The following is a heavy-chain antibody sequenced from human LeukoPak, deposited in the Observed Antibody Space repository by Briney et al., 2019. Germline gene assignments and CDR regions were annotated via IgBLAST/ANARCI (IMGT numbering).Heavy chain of an antibody. CDR1: GGSISSGDYY. V-gene: IGHV4-30-4*08. CDR3: ARRVVGATFDY. CDR2: IYYTGST. Sequence: SETLSLTCTVSGGSISSGDYYWSWIRQPPGKGLEWIGYIYYTGSTYNNPSLKSRVTISVDTSKNQFSLKLSSVTAADTAVYYCARRVVGATFDYWGQGTLVTVSS. J-gene: IGHJ4*02. D-gene: IGHD1-26*01.